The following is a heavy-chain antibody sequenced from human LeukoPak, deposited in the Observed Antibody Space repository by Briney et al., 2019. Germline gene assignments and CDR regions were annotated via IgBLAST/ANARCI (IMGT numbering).Heavy chain of an antibody. V-gene: IGHV3-13*01. D-gene: IGHD2-2*02. J-gene: IGHJ6*02. CDR3: ARGRYCSSASCYTARSYYYGMDA. CDR2: ISTAGDT. Sequence: PGGSLRLSCAASGFTFSSYDMHWVRQAPGKGLEWVSTISTAGDTYYPGSVTGRFTISRENAKNSLYLQMNSLRAGDSAVYYCARGRYCSSASCYTARSYYYGMDAWGQGTTATVS. CDR1: GFTFSSYD.